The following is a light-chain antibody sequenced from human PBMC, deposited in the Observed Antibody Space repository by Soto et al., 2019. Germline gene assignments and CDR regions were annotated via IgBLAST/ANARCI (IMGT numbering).Light chain of an antibody. CDR1: QSVSSN. CDR2: GAS. J-gene: IGKJ2*01. Sequence: EIVMTQSPATLSVSPGERATLSCRASQSVSSNLAWYQQKPGQAPRLLIYGASTRATGIPARFSGSGSGTEFTLTISSLQYEDFAVYYCQQYNNWALYTFGQGTKVEIK. V-gene: IGKV3-15*01. CDR3: QQYNNWALYT.